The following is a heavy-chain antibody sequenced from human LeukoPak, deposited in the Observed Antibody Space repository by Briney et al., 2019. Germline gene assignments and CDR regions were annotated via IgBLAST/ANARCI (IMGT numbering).Heavy chain of an antibody. V-gene: IGHV3-9*01. CDR1: GFTFDDYA. Sequence: PGRSLRLSCAASGFTFDDYAMHWVRQAPGKGLEWVSGISWNSGSIGYADSVKGRFTTSRDNAKNSLYLQMNSLRAEDTALYYCAKAPASGYGTPCYFDYWGQGTLVTVSS. CDR2: ISWNSGSI. CDR3: AKAPASGYGTPCYFDY. D-gene: IGHD5-18*01. J-gene: IGHJ4*03.